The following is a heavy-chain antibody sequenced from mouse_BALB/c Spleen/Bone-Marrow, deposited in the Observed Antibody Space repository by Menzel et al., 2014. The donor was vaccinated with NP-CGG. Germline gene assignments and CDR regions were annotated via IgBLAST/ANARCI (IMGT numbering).Heavy chain of an antibody. CDR2: FYPGSGSI. CDR3: ASHEVRYDEGYYAMDY. D-gene: IGHD2-14*01. CDR1: GYTFTEYT. J-gene: IGHJ4*01. Sequence: VQLQQSRAELVKSGASVKPSCKASGYTFTEYTIHWVKQRSGQGLEWIGWFYPGSGSIKYNEKFKGKTTLTADKSSSTGYTELSRLRSEDSEVYFCASHEVRYDEGYYAMDYWGQGTPVTVSS. V-gene: IGHV1-62-2*01.